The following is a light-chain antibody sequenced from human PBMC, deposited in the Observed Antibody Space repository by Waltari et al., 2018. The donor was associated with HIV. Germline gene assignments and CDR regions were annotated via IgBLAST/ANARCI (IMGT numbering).Light chain of an antibody. CDR1: SSDVGGSKF. J-gene: IGLJ2*01. CDR2: DVS. V-gene: IGLV2-11*01. Sequence: QSALTQPRSVSGSPGTSVTISCTGSSSDVGGSKFVSWYQQPPGKAPKVIIHDVSERPSGVPDRFSGSKSGNTASLTISGLQAEDDADYYCCSYAGSYTMVFGGGTKLTVL. CDR3: CSYAGSYTMV.